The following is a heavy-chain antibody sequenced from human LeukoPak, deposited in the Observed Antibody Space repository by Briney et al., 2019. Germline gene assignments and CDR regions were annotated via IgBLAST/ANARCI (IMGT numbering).Heavy chain of an antibody. Sequence: GESLRISCKGSGYSFTSYWISWVRQMPGKGLEWMGRIDPSDSYNNYRPSFQGHVTISADKSISTAYLQWSSLKASDTAMYYCARRQGCSSTSCPPDYWGQGTLVTVSP. CDR1: GYSFTSYW. J-gene: IGHJ4*02. CDR3: ARRQGCSSTSCPPDY. CDR2: IDPSDSYN. V-gene: IGHV5-10-1*01. D-gene: IGHD2-2*01.